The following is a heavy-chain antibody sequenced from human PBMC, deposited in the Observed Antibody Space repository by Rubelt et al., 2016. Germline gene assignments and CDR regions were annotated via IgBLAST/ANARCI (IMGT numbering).Heavy chain of an antibody. V-gene: IGHV1-18*01. CDR2: ISAYNGNT. CDR3: ARRDGYNWDDAFDI. Sequence: QVQLVQSGAEVKKPGSSVKVSCKASGGTFSSYAISWVRQAPGQGLEWMGWISAYNGNTNYAQKLHGRVTMTTDTSTSTAYMELRSLRSDDTAVYYCARRDGYNWDDAFDIWGQGTMVTVSS. D-gene: IGHD5-24*01. CDR1: GGTFSSYA. J-gene: IGHJ3*02.